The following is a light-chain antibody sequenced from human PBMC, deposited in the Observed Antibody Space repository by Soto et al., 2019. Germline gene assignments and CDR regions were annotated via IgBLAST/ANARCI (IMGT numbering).Light chain of an antibody. CDR3: QQYGSSLSIT. V-gene: IGKV3-20*01. CDR1: QSVSSYY. J-gene: IGKJ5*01. CDR2: GAS. Sequence: EIVLTQSPGTLSLSPGERATLSCRASQSVSSYYLAWYQQKPGQAPRLLIYGASSRATGIPDRFSGSGSGTDFTITISRLEPEDSAVYYCQQYGSSLSITFGQGTRLEI.